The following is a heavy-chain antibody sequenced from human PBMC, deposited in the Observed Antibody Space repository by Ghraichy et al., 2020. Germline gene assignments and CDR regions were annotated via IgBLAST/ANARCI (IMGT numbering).Heavy chain of an antibody. J-gene: IGHJ4*02. CDR2: IYTSGST. CDR1: GGSISSYY. CDR3: ARDPSGTLAAAGLFDY. D-gene: IGHD6-13*01. Sequence: ESLNISCTVSGGSISSYYWSWIRQPAGKGLEWIGRIYTSGSTNYNPSLKSRVTMSVDTSKNQFSLKLSSVTAADTAVYYCARDPSGTLAAAGLFDYWGQGTLVTVSS. V-gene: IGHV4-4*07.